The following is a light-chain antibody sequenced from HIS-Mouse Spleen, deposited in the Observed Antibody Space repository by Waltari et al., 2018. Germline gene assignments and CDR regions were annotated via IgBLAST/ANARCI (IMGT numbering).Light chain of an antibody. CDR1: ALQQKY. CDR2: EDS. CDR3: YSTDSSGNHRV. V-gene: IGLV3-10*01. J-gene: IGLJ2*01. Sequence: SYELTQPPSVSVSPGQTARITCPVDALQQKYAYWYQQKSGQAPVLVIYEDSKRPSGIPERFSGSSSGTMATLTISGAQVEDEADYYCYSTDSSGNHRVFGGGTKLTVL.